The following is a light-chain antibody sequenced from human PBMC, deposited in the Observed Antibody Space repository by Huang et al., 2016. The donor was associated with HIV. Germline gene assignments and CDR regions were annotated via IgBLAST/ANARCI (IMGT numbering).Light chain of an antibody. Sequence: EIVMTQSPATLSVSPGESATLSCRASQSVSSNLAWFQQKPGQAPGLLIYGAATRATGIPARFSGSGSGTEFTLTISSLQSEDVVVYYCQQYNSWPPYTFGQGTKLEIK. J-gene: IGKJ2*01. CDR3: QQYNSWPPYT. V-gene: IGKV3-15*01. CDR1: QSVSSN. CDR2: GAA.